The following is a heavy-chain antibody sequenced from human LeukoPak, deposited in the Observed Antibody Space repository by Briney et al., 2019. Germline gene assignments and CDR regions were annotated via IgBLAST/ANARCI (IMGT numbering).Heavy chain of an antibody. CDR2: IKQDGSEK. Sequence: PGGSLRLSCAVSGFTFSSYWMSWVRQAPGKGLEWVANIKQDGSEKYYVDSVKGRFTISRDNGKNSLYLQMNSLRAEDTAVYYCARDRGLPAGPMSFWGQGTLVTVSS. CDR3: ARDRGLPAGPMSF. V-gene: IGHV3-7*01. D-gene: IGHD2-2*01. J-gene: IGHJ4*02. CDR1: GFTFSSYW.